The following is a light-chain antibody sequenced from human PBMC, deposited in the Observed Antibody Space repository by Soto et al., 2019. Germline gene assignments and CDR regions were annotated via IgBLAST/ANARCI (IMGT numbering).Light chain of an antibody. CDR3: CSYAGDYPVL. CDR2: DVS. J-gene: IGLJ3*02. Sequence: QSALTQPASVSGSPGQSITISCTGTSSDVGSYNLVSWYQHHPGKAPKLMIFDVSQRPSGVPDRFSGSKSGNAASLTISGLRAEDEADYYCCSYAGDYPVLFGGGTKVTVL. V-gene: IGLV2-23*02. CDR1: SSDVGSYNL.